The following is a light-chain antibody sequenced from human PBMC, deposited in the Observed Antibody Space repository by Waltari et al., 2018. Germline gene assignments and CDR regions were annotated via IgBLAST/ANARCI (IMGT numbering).Light chain of an antibody. Sequence: AFQMTQSPSSLSASVGDRVTISCRASQGIGNDLGWYQQKPGTAPKLLIYAASTLQSGVPSRFSGSGSGTDFTLTISSLQPEDFATYYCLQDYKYPRTFGQGTKVEIK. V-gene: IGKV1-6*02. CDR1: QGIGND. J-gene: IGKJ1*01. CDR3: LQDYKYPRT. CDR2: AAS.